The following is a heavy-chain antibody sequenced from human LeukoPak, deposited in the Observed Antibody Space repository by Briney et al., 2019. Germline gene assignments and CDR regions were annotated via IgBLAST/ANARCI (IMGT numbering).Heavy chain of an antibody. Sequence: GGSLRLSCAASGFTFTSCSMNWVRQAPGKGLEWVSTISGGGGSTYYADSVKGRFTISRDNSKNTLYLQVNSLRAEDTAVYYCAKGGKWDVTPFDYWGQGTPVTVSS. CDR1: GFTFTSCS. V-gene: IGHV3-23*01. CDR3: AKGGKWDVTPFDY. D-gene: IGHD1-26*01. J-gene: IGHJ4*02. CDR2: ISGGGGST.